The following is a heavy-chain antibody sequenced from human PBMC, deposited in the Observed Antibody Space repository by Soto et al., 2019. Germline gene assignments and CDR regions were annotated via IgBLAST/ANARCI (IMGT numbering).Heavy chain of an antibody. Sequence: QVQLVQSGAEVKKPGSSVKVSCKASGGTFSSYAISWVRQAPGQGLEWMGGIIPIFGTANYAQKFQGRVTITADESTSTAYMELSSLRAEDTAVYYCATQMGTPKYSSNYGMDVWGQGTTVNVSS. CDR3: ATQMGTPKYSSNYGMDV. CDR1: GGTFSSYA. D-gene: IGHD6-13*01. J-gene: IGHJ6*02. CDR2: IIPIFGTA. V-gene: IGHV1-69*12.